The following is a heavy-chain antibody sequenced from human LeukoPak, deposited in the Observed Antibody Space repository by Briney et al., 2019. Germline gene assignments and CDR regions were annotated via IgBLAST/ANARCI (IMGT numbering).Heavy chain of an antibody. CDR2: IYPGGSDT. J-gene: IGHJ4*02. V-gene: IGHV5-51*01. CDR3: ARREGYGEFDY. CDR1: GYSFTSHW. D-gene: IGHD4-17*01. Sequence: GESLKISCKGSGYSFTSHWIGWVRQMPGKGLEWMGIIYPGGSDTRYSPSFQGQVTISAGKSINTAYLQWSSLKASDTAIYYCARREGYGEFDYWGQGTLVTVSS.